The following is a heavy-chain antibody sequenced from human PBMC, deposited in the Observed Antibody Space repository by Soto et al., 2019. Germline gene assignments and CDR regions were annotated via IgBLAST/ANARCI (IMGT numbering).Heavy chain of an antibody. CDR1: GFTFDDYA. Sequence: GGSLRLSCAASGFTFDDYAMHWVRQAPGKGLEWVSGISWNSGSIGYADSVKGRFTISRDNAKNSLYLQMNSLRAEDTALYYCAKSIVGARISHFDYWGQGTLVTVSS. CDR2: ISWNSGSI. D-gene: IGHD1-26*01. CDR3: AKSIVGARISHFDY. J-gene: IGHJ4*02. V-gene: IGHV3-9*01.